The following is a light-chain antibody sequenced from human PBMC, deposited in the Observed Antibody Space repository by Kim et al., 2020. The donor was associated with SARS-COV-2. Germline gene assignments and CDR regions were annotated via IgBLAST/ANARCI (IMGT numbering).Light chain of an antibody. Sequence: EIVMTQSPATLSVSPGERATLSCRASQSISSNLAWYQQKPGQAPRLLIYGASTRATDIPVRFSGSGSGTEFTLTISSLQSEDFVVYYCQQYHNIQTFGQGTKLEI. CDR3: QQYHNIQT. J-gene: IGKJ2*01. V-gene: IGKV3-15*01. CDR2: GAS. CDR1: QSISSN.